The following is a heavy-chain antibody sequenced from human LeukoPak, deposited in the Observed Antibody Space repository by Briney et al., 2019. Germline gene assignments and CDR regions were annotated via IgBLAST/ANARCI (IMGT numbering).Heavy chain of an antibody. D-gene: IGHD3-22*01. Sequence: GGSLRLSCAASGFTFSSYAMSWVRQAPGKGLEWVSAISGSGGSTYYADSVKGRFTISRDNSKNTLYLQMNSLRAEDTAVYYCAKDQYDSSGYYVVLPSPFDYWGQGTLVTVSS. J-gene: IGHJ4*02. CDR2: ISGSGGST. CDR1: GFTFSSYA. V-gene: IGHV3-23*01. CDR3: AKDQYDSSGYYVVLPSPFDY.